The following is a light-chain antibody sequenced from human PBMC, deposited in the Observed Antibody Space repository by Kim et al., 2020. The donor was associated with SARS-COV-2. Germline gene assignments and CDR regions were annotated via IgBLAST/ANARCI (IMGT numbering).Light chain of an antibody. Sequence: GQRVTIACTGSSANIGGNTVNWYQQLPGTAPKLLIYNHNQRPSGVPDRFSASKSGTSASLAISGLQSEDEADYYCASWDDSLYGVVFGGGTQLTVL. V-gene: IGLV1-44*01. J-gene: IGLJ2*01. CDR1: SANIGGNT. CDR2: NHN. CDR3: ASWDDSLYGVV.